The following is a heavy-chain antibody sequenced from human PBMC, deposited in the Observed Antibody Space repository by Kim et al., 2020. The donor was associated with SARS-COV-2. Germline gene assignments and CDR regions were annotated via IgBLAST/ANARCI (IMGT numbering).Heavy chain of an antibody. Sequence: GGSLRLSCVASGFTFSDHYMDWVRQAPGKGLEWVGRTRNKANSYTTEYAASVKGRFTISRDDSKNSLYLQMNSLKTEDTAVYYCARVGSDYYLDYWGQGTLVTVSS. J-gene: IGHJ4*02. D-gene: IGHD2-21*01. CDR2: TRNKANSYTT. CDR1: GFTFSDHY. CDR3: ARVGSDYYLDY. V-gene: IGHV3-72*01.